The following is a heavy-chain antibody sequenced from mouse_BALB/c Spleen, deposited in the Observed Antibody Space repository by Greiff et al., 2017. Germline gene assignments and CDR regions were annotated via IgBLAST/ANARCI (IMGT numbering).Heavy chain of an antibody. V-gene: IGHV1-12*01. CDR1: GYTFTSYN. J-gene: IGHJ3*01. CDR2: IYPGNGDT. CDR3: AREGYYGSTSFAY. Sequence: QVQLQQPGAELVKPGASVKMSCKASGYTFTSYNMHWVKQTPGQGLEWIGAIYPGNGDTSYNQKFKGKATLTADKSSSTAYMQLSSLTSEDSAVYYCAREGYYGSTSFAYWGQGTMVTVSA. D-gene: IGHD1-1*01.